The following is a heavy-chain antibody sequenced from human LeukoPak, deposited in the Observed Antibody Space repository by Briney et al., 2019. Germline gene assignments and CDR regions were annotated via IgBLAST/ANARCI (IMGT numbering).Heavy chain of an antibody. D-gene: IGHD5-24*01. CDR1: GFTFSSYA. CDR2: ISYDGSNK. Sequence: GGSLRLSCAASGFTFSSYAMHWVRQAPGKGLEWVAVISYDGSNKYYADSVKGRFTISRDNSKNTLYLQMNSLRAEDTAVYYCAKIGRRDGYNFDYWGQGTLVTVSS. J-gene: IGHJ4*02. CDR3: AKIGRRDGYNFDY. V-gene: IGHV3-30*04.